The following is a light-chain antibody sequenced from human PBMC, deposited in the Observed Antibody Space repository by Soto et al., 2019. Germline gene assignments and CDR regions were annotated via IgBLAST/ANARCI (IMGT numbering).Light chain of an antibody. CDR1: NSNIGNNA. V-gene: IGLV1-36*01. Sequence: QSVLTQPPSVSEAPRQRVTVSCSGSNSNIGNNAVNWYQQLPGKAPKLLVYYDDLLPSGVSDRFSGSKSGTSASLAISRLQSEDEADYYCAAWDDSLNDYVFGAGTKLTVL. J-gene: IGLJ1*01. CDR3: AAWDDSLNDYV. CDR2: YDD.